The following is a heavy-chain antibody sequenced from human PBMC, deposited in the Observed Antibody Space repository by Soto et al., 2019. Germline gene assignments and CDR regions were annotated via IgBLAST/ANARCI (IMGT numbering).Heavy chain of an antibody. V-gene: IGHV4-34*01. CDR1: GGSFSCYY. CDR2: INHSGST. J-gene: IGHJ4*02. D-gene: IGHD2-8*02. Sequence: SETLCLTCAVDGGSFSCYYWTWIRRPPGTGLEWIGEINHSGSTNYNPSLKSRVTISVDTSKNQFSLKLTSVTAADTAVYYCARDKITGLFDYWGQGTLVTVSS. CDR3: ARDKITGLFDY.